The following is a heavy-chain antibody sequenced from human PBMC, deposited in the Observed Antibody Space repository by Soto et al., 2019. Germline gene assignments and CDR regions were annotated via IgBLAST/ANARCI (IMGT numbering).Heavy chain of an antibody. CDR1: GFTFGSYA. CDR3: TRYYYESSGYYVY. J-gene: IGHJ4*02. Sequence: PGGSLRLSCTGSGFTFGSYALTWARQSPGKGLEWVGFIRSEADGGATDYAASVKGRITISRDDSNSITYLEINSLQIEDTAVYYCTRYYYESSGYYVYWGQGTLVTVSS. D-gene: IGHD3-22*01. CDR2: IRSEADGGAT. V-gene: IGHV3-49*04.